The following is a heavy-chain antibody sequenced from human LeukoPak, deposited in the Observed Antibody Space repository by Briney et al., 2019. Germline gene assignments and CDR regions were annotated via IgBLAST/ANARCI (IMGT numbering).Heavy chain of an antibody. CDR3: GRTTSNVFDI. CDR2: IHGDGSST. J-gene: IGHJ3*02. CDR1: GFTFRNYW. D-gene: IGHD1-7*01. V-gene: IGHV3-74*01. Sequence: PGGSLRLSCAASGFTFRNYWMHWVRQAPGKGLVWVSRIHGDGSSTNYVDSVKGRFTISRDNAKNTLYLEMNSLRAEDTAVYYCGRTTSNVFDIWGQGTMVTVSS.